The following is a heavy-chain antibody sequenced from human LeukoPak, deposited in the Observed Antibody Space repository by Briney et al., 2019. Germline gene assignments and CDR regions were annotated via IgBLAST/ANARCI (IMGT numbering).Heavy chain of an antibody. Sequence: QAGGSLRLSCAASGFTFSSYAMHWVRQAPGKGLEWVAVISYDGSNKYYADSVKGRFTISRDNSKNTLYLQMNSLRAEDTSVYYCASRTGIAGACKRAFGMDVWGQGTTVTVSS. CDR1: GFTFSSYA. CDR2: ISYDGSNK. V-gene: IGHV3-30*04. J-gene: IGHJ6*02. CDR3: ASRTGIAGACKRAFGMDV. D-gene: IGHD6-13*01.